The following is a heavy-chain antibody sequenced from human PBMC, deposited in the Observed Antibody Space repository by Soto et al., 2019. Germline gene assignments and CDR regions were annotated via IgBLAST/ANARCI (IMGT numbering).Heavy chain of an antibody. CDR2: SIPIHGRA. D-gene: IGHD3-9*01. J-gene: IGHJ6*03. Sequence: QVQLVQSGAEVRKPGSSVKVSCEASGGSFISYIFTWVRQAPAQGLEWMGRSIPIHGRADYALKFQDRVTITADRSTQPVDMELRSLRPEDTALYYGAKILVCVDHAVMDVWGKGTTVTVSS. CDR1: GGSFISYI. CDR3: AKILVCVDHAVMDV. V-gene: IGHV1-69*02.